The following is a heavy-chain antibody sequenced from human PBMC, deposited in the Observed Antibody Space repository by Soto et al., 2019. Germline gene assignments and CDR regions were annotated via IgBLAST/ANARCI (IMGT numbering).Heavy chain of an antibody. CDR3: ARREYHHDFQY. J-gene: IGHJ4*01. Sequence: PGESLRISCKGSEYTFSNFWIAWVRQMPWKGLEWMGSIYPGDSDVKYSPSFQGQVTISVDRSLNTAYLQWDSLKASDTGKYFCARREYHHDFQYWGQGTLVTVSS. CDR2: IYPGDSDV. CDR1: EYTFSNFW. V-gene: IGHV5-51*01.